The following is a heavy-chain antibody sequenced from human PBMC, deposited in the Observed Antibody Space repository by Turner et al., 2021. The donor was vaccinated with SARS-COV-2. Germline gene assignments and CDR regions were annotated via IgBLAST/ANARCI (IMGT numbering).Heavy chain of an antibody. V-gene: IGHV3-23*01. J-gene: IGHJ4*02. D-gene: IGHD4-17*01. CDR2: ITGRADKT. CDR3: AKGYHPYGDYITPFDH. CDR1: GFNFGDYA. Sequence: EVQLLESGGGLVQPGDSLRLSCAGSGFNFGDYAMTWVRQAPGRGLHWVSSITGRADKTYYADSLKGRFTVSRDNSKSTLYLQVNSLRAEDTSVYYCAKGYHPYGDYITPFDHWGQGTLVTVSS.